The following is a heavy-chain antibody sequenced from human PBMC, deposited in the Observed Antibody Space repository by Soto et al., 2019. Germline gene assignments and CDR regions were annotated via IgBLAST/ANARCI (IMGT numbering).Heavy chain of an antibody. D-gene: IGHD2-2*01. CDR1: GGSISSGGYY. CDR2: IYYSGST. V-gene: IGHV4-31*03. Sequence: QVQLQEAGPGLVKPSQTLSLTCTVSGGSISSGGYYWSWIRQHPGKGLEWIGYIYYSGSTYYNPSLNSRVTISVDTSKNQFSLKLSSVTAADTAVYYCARGRTSSPTPGDYWGQGTLVTVSS. J-gene: IGHJ4*02. CDR3: ARGRTSSPTPGDY.